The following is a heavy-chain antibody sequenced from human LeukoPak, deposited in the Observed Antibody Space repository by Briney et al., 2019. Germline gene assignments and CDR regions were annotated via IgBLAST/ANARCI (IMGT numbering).Heavy chain of an antibody. J-gene: IGHJ4*02. CDR3: ARDRGYYDSSGLTH. V-gene: IGHV3-33*01. CDR1: GFTFSSYG. D-gene: IGHD3-22*01. CDR2: IWYDGSNK. Sequence: GGSLRLSCAASGFTFSSYGMHWVRQAPGKGLEGVAVIWYDGSNKYYADSVKGRFTISRDNSKNTLYLQMNSLRAEDTAVYYCARDRGYYDSSGLTHWGQGTLVTVSS.